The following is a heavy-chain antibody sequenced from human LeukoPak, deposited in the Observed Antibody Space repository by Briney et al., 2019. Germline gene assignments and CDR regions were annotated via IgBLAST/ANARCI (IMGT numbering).Heavy chain of an antibody. J-gene: IGHJ4*02. CDR3: ASLVRGVRMKDY. V-gene: IGHV3-23*01. Sequence: GGSLRLSCAASGFTFSNFAMSWVRQAPEEGLEWISEMSGIGGRTYYADSVKGRFTISRDNPKHTLYLQMNSLRAEDTAVYYCASLVRGVRMKDYWGQGTLVTVSS. CDR2: MSGIGGRT. D-gene: IGHD3-10*01. CDR1: GFTFSNFA.